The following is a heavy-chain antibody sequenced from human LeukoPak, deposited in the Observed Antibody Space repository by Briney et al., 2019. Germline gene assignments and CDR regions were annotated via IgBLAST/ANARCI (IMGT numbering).Heavy chain of an antibody. CDR2: MNPNSGNT. CDR3: ARVSLTYYDFWSGYYTGHDWFDP. D-gene: IGHD3-3*01. Sequence: ASVKVSCKASGYTFTSYDINWVRQATGQGLEWMGWMNPNSGNTGYAQKFQGRVTITRNTSISTAYMELSSLRSEDTAVYYCARVSLTYYDFWSGYYTGHDWFDPWGQGTLVTVSS. J-gene: IGHJ5*02. CDR1: GYTFTSYD. V-gene: IGHV1-8*03.